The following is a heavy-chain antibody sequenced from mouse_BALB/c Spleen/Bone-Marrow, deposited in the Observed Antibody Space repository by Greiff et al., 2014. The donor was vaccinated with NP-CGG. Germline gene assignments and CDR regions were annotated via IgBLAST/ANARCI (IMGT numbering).Heavy chain of an antibody. CDR1: GFTFSSYT. D-gene: IGHD2-3*01. CDR2: ITSGGGYT. CDR3: TRDLYDGYSYYAMDY. J-gene: IGHJ4*01. V-gene: IGHV5-6-4*01. Sequence: DVKLVESGRGLVKPGGSLKLSCAASGFTFSSYTMSWVRQTPEKRLEWVATITSGGGYTYYPDSVKGRFTISRDNAKSTLYLQMSSLKSEDTAMYYCTRDLYDGYSYYAMDYWGQGTSVTVSS.